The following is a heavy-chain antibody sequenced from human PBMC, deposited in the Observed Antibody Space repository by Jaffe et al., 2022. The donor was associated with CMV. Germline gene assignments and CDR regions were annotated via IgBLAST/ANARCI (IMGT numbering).Heavy chain of an antibody. Sequence: QVQLQESGPGLVKPSETLSLTCTVSGGSISSYYWSWIRQPPGKGLEWIGYIYYSGSTNYNPSLKSRVTISVDTSKNQFSLKLSSVTAADTAVYYCARRGSGSSPFDYWGQGTLVTVSS. V-gene: IGHV4-59*08. CDR3: ARRGSGSSPFDY. CDR1: GGSISSYY. J-gene: IGHJ4*02. CDR2: IYYSGST. D-gene: IGHD1-26*01.